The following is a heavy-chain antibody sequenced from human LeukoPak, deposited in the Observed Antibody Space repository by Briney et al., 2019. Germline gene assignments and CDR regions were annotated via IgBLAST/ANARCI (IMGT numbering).Heavy chain of an antibody. Sequence: GGSLRLSCAVSGFSVSSTYMTWVRQAPGKGLEWVSITYSDGNTYYAESVRGRFTVSRGYSRNTLYLQMKSLRVEDTAFYYCARDLSYFDYWGQGTLVTVSS. V-gene: IGHV3-53*01. J-gene: IGHJ4*02. CDR3: ARDLSYFDY. CDR2: TYSDGNT. D-gene: IGHD2/OR15-2a*01. CDR1: GFSVSSTY.